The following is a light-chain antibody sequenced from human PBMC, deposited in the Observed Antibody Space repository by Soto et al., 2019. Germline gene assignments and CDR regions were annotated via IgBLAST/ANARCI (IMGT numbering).Light chain of an antibody. CDR1: QSVSST. Sequence: EIVMTQSPATLSLSPGERATLSCRTRQSVSSTLAWYQQKPGQAPRLLIYGASTRATGIPARFSGSGSGTEFTLTISSLQSEDVAVYYCQQYNNWSTTFGQGTKVEIK. CDR3: QQYNNWSTT. V-gene: IGKV3-15*01. J-gene: IGKJ1*01. CDR2: GAS.